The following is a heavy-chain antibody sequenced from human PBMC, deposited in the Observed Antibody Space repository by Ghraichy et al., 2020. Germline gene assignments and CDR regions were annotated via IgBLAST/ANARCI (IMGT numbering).Heavy chain of an antibody. Sequence: GGSLRLSCAASGFTFSSYAMSWVRQAPGKGLEWVSAISGSGGSTYYADSVKGRFTISRDNSKTTLYLQMNSLRAEDTAVYYCAKSRRGYYDSSGYAFDIWGQGTMVTVSS. J-gene: IGHJ3*02. CDR1: GFTFSSYA. CDR3: AKSRRGYYDSSGYAFDI. D-gene: IGHD3-22*01. V-gene: IGHV3-23*01. CDR2: ISGSGGST.